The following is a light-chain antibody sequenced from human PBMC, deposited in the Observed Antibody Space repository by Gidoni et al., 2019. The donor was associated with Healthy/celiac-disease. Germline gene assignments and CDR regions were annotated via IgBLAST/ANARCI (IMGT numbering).Light chain of an antibody. Sequence: DIQMTQSPSSLSASVGDRVTITCRASPSISSYLNWYQQKPGKAPKLLIYAGSSLQSGVPSRFSCSGSGTDFTLTISSLQPEDFATYYCQQSYSTPPSTFGQGTKLEIK. J-gene: IGKJ2*02. CDR2: AGS. V-gene: IGKV1-39*01. CDR1: PSISSY. CDR3: QQSYSTPPST.